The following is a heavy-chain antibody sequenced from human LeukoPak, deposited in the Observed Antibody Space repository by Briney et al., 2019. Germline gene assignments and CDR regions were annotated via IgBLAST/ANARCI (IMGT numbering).Heavy chain of an antibody. D-gene: IGHD1-14*01. CDR1: GGSFSGYY. Sequence: SETLSLTCAVYGGSFSGYYWSWIRQPPGKGPEWIGEINHSGSTNYNPPLKSRVTISVDTSKNQFSLKLSSVTAADTAVYYCARGRNRGYGNYCYYMDVWGKGTTVTVSS. J-gene: IGHJ6*03. CDR3: ARGRNRGYGNYCYYMDV. CDR2: INHSGST. V-gene: IGHV4-34*01.